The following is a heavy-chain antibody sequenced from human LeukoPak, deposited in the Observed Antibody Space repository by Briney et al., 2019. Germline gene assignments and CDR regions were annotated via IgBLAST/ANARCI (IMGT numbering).Heavy chain of an antibody. CDR2: IYYSGST. J-gene: IGHJ4*02. V-gene: IGHV4-39*01. CDR3: ARHNPFDYDFWSGYYLGDHDY. Sequence: SETLSLTCTVSGGSISSSSYYWGWIRQPPGKGLEWIGSIYYSGSTYYNPSLMSRVTISVDTSKNQFSLKLSSVTAADTAVYYCARHNPFDYDFWSGYYLGDHDYWGQGTLVTVSS. CDR1: GGSISSSSYY. D-gene: IGHD3-3*01.